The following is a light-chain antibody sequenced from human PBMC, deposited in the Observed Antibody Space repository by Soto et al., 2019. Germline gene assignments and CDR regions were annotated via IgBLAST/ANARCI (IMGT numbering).Light chain of an antibody. CDR2: GAS. V-gene: IGKV3-11*01. CDR3: QQRSNWPPIT. CDR1: ERIYSAY. Sequence: EVVLTPSPGTLSLSRGERATLSCRASERIYSAYLAWYQQKPGQAPRLLIYGASNRAAGIPARFSGSGSGTDFTLTINSLEPEDFAIYYCQQRSNWPPITCGQGTRREIK. J-gene: IGKJ5*01.